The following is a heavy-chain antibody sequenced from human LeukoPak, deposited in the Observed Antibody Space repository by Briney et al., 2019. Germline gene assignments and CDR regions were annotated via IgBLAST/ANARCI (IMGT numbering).Heavy chain of an antibody. Sequence: GGSLRLSCAASGFTFDDYAMHWARQAPGKGLEWVSGISWNSGSIGYADSVKGRFTISRDNAKNSLYLQMNSLRAEDTALYYCAKDIGYDSSGPIDYWGQGTLVTVSS. J-gene: IGHJ4*02. D-gene: IGHD3-22*01. CDR3: AKDIGYDSSGPIDY. CDR1: GFTFDDYA. CDR2: ISWNSGSI. V-gene: IGHV3-9*01.